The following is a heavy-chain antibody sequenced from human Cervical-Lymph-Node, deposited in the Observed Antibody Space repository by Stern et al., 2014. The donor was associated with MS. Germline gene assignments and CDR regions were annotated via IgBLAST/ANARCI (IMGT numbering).Heavy chain of an antibody. V-gene: IGHV1-18*01. Sequence: QVKLVKSGAEVKKPGASVKVSCKASGYIFTNYAITWVRQAPGQGLEWMAWISAYNGHTNYATNLQGRLTVTTDASTTTACMELRSLRSDDTAVYYCARLDYGDFDYWGQGTLVTVSS. CDR3: ARLDYGDFDY. J-gene: IGHJ4*02. CDR1: GYIFTNYA. D-gene: IGHD4-17*01. CDR2: ISAYNGHT.